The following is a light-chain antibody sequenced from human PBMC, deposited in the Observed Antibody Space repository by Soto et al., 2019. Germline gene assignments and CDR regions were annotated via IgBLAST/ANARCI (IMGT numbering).Light chain of an antibody. V-gene: IGKV1-8*01. CDR3: QQYYSYPLT. CDR1: QGISSY. CDR2: AAS. J-gene: IGKJ1*01. Sequence: AIRMTRSPSSFSASTGDRVPITCRASQGISSYLAWYQQKPGKAPKLLIYAASTLQSGVPSRFSGSGSGTDFTLTISCLQSEDFATYYCQQYYSYPLTFGQGTKVDIK.